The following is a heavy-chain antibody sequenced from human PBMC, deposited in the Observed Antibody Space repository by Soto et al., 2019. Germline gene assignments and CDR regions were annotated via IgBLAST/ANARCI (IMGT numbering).Heavy chain of an antibody. V-gene: IGHV3-48*02. CDR1: GFTFSSYS. J-gene: IGHJ6*02. Sequence: TGGSLRLSCAASGFTFSSYSMNWVRQAPGKGLEWVSYISSSSSTIYYADSVKGRFTISRDNAKNSLYLQMNSLRDEDTAVYYCANEPPYYDFWSGYYRGGYYGMDVWGQGTTVTVSS. CDR2: ISSSSSTI. CDR3: ANEPPYYDFWSGYYRGGYYGMDV. D-gene: IGHD3-3*01.